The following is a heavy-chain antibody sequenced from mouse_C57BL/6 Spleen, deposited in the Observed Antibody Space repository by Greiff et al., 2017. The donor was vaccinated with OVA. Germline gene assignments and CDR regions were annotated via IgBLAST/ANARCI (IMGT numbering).Heavy chain of an antibody. CDR1: GYTFTSYW. J-gene: IGHJ3*01. V-gene: IGHV1-55*01. D-gene: IGHD2-5*01. Sequence: QVQLKQPGAELVKPGASVKMSCKASGYTFTSYWITWVKQRPGQGLEWIGDIYPGSGSTNYNEKFKSKATLTVDTSSSTAYMQLSSLTSEDSAVYYCARCHYSNFAWFAYWGQGTLVTVSA. CDR2: IYPGSGST. CDR3: ARCHYSNFAWFAY.